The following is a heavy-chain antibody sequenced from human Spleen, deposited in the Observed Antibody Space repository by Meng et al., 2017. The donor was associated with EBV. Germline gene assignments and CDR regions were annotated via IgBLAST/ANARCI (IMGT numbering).Heavy chain of an antibody. CDR1: GRALNCGCYS. CDR3: GRGGGYGDYEGWFDP. Sequence: PNESRSECVKSSQTLSLSWCVSGRALNCGCYSLSWIRQAPGKVVDWVGYSDQSGSDYYNPSRKSRVTMSVDMSMNQFSLGLSSVAAADTAVYDCGRGGGYGDYEGWFDPWGQGTLVTVSS. V-gene: IGHV4-30-2*01. J-gene: IGHJ5*02. CDR2: SDQSGSD. D-gene: IGHD4-17*01.